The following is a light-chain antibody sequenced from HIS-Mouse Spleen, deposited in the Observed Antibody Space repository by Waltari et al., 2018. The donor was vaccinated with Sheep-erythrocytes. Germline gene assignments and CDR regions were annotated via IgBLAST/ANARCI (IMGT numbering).Light chain of an antibody. CDR1: HGISSY. Sequence: DIQLTQSPSFLSASVGDRVTITCRASHGISSYLAWYQQKPGQAPKLLTYAASTLQSGVPSRFSGSGSGTEFTLTISSLQPEDFATYYCQQLNSYPALTFGGGTKVEIK. V-gene: IGKV1-9*01. CDR2: AAS. CDR3: QQLNSYPALT. J-gene: IGKJ4*01.